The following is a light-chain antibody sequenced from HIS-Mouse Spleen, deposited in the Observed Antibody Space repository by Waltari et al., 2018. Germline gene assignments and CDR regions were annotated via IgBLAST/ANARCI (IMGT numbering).Light chain of an antibody. CDR3: SSYTSSSTVV. Sequence: QSALTQPASVSGSPGQSITISCTGTSSDGGGYTYVSWYQPPPRKAPKLMIYDVSNRPSGVSNRFSGSKSGNTASLTISGLQAEDEADYYCSSYTSSSTVVFGGGTKLTVL. J-gene: IGLJ2*01. CDR2: DVS. V-gene: IGLV2-14*03. CDR1: SSDGGGYTY.